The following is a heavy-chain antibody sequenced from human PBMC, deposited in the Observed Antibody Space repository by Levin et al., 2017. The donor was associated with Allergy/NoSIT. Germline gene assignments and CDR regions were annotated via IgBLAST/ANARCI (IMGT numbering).Heavy chain of an antibody. CDR2: ISAYNGKT. CDR1: GYTYPRYG. D-gene: IGHD3-22*01. Sequence: ASVKVSCKASGYTYPRYGISWVRQAPEQGLEWMGWISAYNGKTNYAQKFQGRVTMTTDTSTSTAYMELRSLRSDDSAVYYCARYSYDSSGYSPYYYYGMDVWGQGTTVTVSS. CDR3: ARYSYDSSGYSPYYYYGMDV. V-gene: IGHV1-18*01. J-gene: IGHJ6*02.